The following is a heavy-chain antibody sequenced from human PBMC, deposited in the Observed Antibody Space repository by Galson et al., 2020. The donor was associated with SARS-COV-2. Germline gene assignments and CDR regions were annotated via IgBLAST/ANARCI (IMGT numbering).Heavy chain of an antibody. D-gene: IGHD2-21*01. J-gene: IGHJ4*02. V-gene: IGHV4-34*01. CDR2: ITQSGSV. CDR1: GGSFSGHY. CDR3: ERGLFRTTMVIVVFTGGSFYLDI. Sequence: SETLSLTCAVYGGSFSGHYWSWIRQSPGKGLEWIGEITQSGSVNYNPSLKSRVTISADTSKNQFYLELRSVTATDTALYYCERGLFRTTMVIVVFTGGSFYLDIWGQGTFVRVSS.